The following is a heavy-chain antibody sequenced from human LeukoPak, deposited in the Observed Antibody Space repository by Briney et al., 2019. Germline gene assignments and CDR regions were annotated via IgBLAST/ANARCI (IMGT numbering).Heavy chain of an antibody. Sequence: GGSLRLSCVASGFTFSHYAMTWVRQAPGKGLEWISDISGNGGITYYGDSVKGRFTISRDNSKNTLFLQVNSLRAEDTAVYYCAKDQIAARASDYWGLGTQVTVSS. V-gene: IGHV3-23*01. CDR3: AKDQIAARASDY. J-gene: IGHJ4*02. CDR2: ISGNGGIT. D-gene: IGHD6-6*01. CDR1: GFTFSHYA.